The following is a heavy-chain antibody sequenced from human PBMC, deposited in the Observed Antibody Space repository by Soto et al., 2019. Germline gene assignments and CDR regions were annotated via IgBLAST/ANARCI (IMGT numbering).Heavy chain of an antibody. CDR2: ISYDGSNK. J-gene: IGHJ4*02. CDR3: VAGQYFFDY. V-gene: IGHV3-30*03. CDR1: GFSFSSYG. D-gene: IGHD6-19*01. Sequence: QVQLVESGGGVVQPGRSLRLSCAASGFSFSSYGMQWVRQAPGKGLEWVAVISYDGSNKYYADSVKDRFTISRDNSKKTLYLQMNSLRADDTAVYICVAGQYFFDYCGQGTLVTVSS.